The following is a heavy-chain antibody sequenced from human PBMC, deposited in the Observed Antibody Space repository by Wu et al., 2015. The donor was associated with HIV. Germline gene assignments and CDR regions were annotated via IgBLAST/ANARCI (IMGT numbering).Heavy chain of an antibody. CDR2: INSNGGST. D-gene: IGHD1-26*01. CDR3: ARVEELWFDP. V-gene: IGHV1-46*01. J-gene: IGHJ5*02. CDR1: GYTFTNYY. Sequence: QVQLVQSGAEVKKPGASVKVSCKASGYTFTNYYIHWVRQAPGQGLEWMGAINSNGGSTRYAQKFQGRVTMTSDTSTSTAYMELSSLRSEDTAVYYCARVEELWFDPWGQGTLVTVSS.